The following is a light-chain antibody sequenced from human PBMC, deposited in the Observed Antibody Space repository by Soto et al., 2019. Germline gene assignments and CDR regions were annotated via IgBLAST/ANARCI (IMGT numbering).Light chain of an antibody. J-gene: IGLJ3*02. CDR3: QSYDVTRDAWV. Sequence: QSVLTQPPSVSGAPGQTVTISCTGSRSNIGADSDVHWYQQVPGAAPKLLIYGNWNRPSGVPDRFSGSKSVASASLAITGRQAEDEADYYCQSYDVTRDAWVFGGGTKLTVL. CDR2: GNW. V-gene: IGLV1-40*01. CDR1: RSNIGADSD.